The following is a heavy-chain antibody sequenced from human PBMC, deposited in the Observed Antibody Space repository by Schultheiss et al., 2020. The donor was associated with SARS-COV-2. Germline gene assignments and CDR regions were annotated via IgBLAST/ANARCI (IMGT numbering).Heavy chain of an antibody. CDR3: ARDRNWNVGTDDAFDI. J-gene: IGHJ3*02. D-gene: IGHD2-21*02. V-gene: IGHV3-30*01. Sequence: GGSLRLSCAASGFTFSSYAMHWVRQAPGKGLEWVAVISYDGSNKYYADSVRGRFTISRDNSKNTLYLQMNSLRAEDTAVYYCARDRNWNVGTDDAFDIWGQGTMVTVSS. CDR2: ISYDGSNK. CDR1: GFTFSSYA.